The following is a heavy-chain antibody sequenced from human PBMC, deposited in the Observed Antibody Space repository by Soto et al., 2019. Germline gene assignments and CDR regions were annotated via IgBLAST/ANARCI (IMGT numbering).Heavy chain of an antibody. Sequence: SETLSLTCTVSGGSIRSYYWSWIRQPPGKGLEWIGYIYYSGSTNYNPSLKSRVTISVDTSKNQFSLKLSSVTAADTAVYYCARTDLGYCSSTSCTNESYYYYYGIDVRGQGTTVT. CDR1: GGSIRSYY. V-gene: IGHV4-59*01. J-gene: IGHJ6*02. CDR2: IYYSGST. D-gene: IGHD2-2*01. CDR3: ARTDLGYCSSTSCTNESYYYYYGIDV.